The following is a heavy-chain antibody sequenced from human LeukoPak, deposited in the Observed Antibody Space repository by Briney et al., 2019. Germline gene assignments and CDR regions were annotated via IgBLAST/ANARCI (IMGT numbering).Heavy chain of an antibody. V-gene: IGHV1-2*06. D-gene: IGHD5/OR15-5a*01. J-gene: IGHJ5*02. CDR3: ARDRGCLGWFDP. Sequence: ASVKVSSKASGYTFTRYYMHSVRQAPGERLEWMGRINPNSGGKNYAQKFQGRVPMARDTSISTAYMEVSRLRSDDTAVYYCARDRGCLGWFDPWGQGTLVSVS. CDR2: INPNSGGK. CDR1: GYTFTRYY.